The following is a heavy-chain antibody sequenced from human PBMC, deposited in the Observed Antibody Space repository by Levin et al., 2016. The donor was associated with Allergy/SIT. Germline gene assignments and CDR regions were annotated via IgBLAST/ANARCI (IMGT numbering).Heavy chain of an antibody. Sequence: SETLSLTCAVYGGSFSSYYWGWIRQPPGKGLESIGSMYYSGSTYYNPSLKSRVTISVDTSKNQFSLRLSSVTAADTALYYCARYRVGASCFDYWGQGILVTVSS. D-gene: IGHD1-26*01. V-gene: IGHV4-39*01. CDR3: ARYRVGASCFDY. CDR1: GGSFSSYY. J-gene: IGHJ4*02. CDR2: MYYSGST.